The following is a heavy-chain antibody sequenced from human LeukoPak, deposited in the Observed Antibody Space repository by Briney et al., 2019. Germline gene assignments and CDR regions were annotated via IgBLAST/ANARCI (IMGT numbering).Heavy chain of an antibody. CDR1: GYTFTSYY. Sequence: ASVKVSCKASGYTFTSYYMHWVRQAPGQGLEWMGIINPSGGSTSYAQKFQGGVTMTRDTSTSTVYMELSSLRSEDTAVYYCARRDGPGEFDYWGQGTLVTVSS. CDR3: ARRDGPGEFDY. D-gene: IGHD5-24*01. J-gene: IGHJ4*02. CDR2: INPSGGST. V-gene: IGHV1-46*01.